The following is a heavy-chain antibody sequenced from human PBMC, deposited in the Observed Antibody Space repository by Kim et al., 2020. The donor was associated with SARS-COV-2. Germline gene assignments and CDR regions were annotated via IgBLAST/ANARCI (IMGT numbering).Heavy chain of an antibody. CDR3: ARDLRSGSGSYISSYGMDV. Sequence: GGSLRLSCAASGFTVSSNYMSWVRQAPGKGLEWVSVIYSGGSTYYADSVKGRFTISRHNSKNTLYLQMNSLRAEDTAVYYCARDLRSGSGSYISSYGMDVWGQGTTVTVSS. V-gene: IGHV3-53*04. CDR1: GFTVSSNY. CDR2: IYSGGST. J-gene: IGHJ6*02. D-gene: IGHD3-10*01.